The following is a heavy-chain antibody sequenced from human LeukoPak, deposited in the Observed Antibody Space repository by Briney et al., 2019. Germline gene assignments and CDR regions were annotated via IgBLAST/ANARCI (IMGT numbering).Heavy chain of an antibody. CDR2: ISSSGSTI. J-gene: IGHJ4*02. CDR3: ARDRYYDSSGYYSPPDY. Sequence: GGSLRLSCAASGFTFSSYAMSWVRQAPGKGLEWVSYISSSGSTIYYADSVKGRFTISRDNAKNSLYLQMNSLRAEDTAVYYCARDRYYDSSGYYSPPDYWGQGTLVTVSS. D-gene: IGHD3-22*01. V-gene: IGHV3-48*04. CDR1: GFTFSSYA.